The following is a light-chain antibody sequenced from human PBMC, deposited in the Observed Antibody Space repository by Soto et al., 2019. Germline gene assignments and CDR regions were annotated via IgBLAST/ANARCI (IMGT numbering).Light chain of an antibody. Sequence: DVVMTQSPLSLPVTLGQPASISCRSSQSLVHSNGNTYLNWFQQRPGQSPRRLLYKVSIRDSGVPDRFSGSGSGTDFTLKISRVEAGDLGVYYCMQGTHWPRTFGQGTKVEIK. V-gene: IGKV2-30*02. CDR2: KVS. CDR3: MQGTHWPRT. J-gene: IGKJ1*01. CDR1: QSLVHSNGNTY.